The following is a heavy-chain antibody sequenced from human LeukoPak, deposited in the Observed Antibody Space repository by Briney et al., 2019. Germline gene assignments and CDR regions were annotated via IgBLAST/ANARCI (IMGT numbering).Heavy chain of an antibody. V-gene: IGHV3-21*01. Sequence: GGSLRLSCAASGFTFSDYNMNWVRQAPGKAMEWVSSITSIGTYIFYADSVKGRFTISRDNAKNSLYLQMDSLGPEDTAVYYCARDPYSGLYGNDYYYYMDVWGKETTVTISS. CDR2: ITSIGTYI. J-gene: IGHJ6*03. CDR3: ARDPYSGLYGNDYYYYMDV. D-gene: IGHD1-26*01. CDR1: GFTFSDYN.